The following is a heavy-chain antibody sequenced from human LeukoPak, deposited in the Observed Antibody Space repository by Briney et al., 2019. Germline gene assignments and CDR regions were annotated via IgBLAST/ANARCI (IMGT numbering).Heavy chain of an antibody. CDR1: GYTLTELS. CDR2: FDPEDGET. Sequence: ASVKVSCKASGYTLTELSMHWVRQAPGKGLEWMGGFDPEDGETIYAQKFQGRVTMTEDTSTDTAYMELSSLRSEDTAVYYCATVGYQPDAFDIWGQGTMVTVSS. J-gene: IGHJ3*02. D-gene: IGHD3-16*02. CDR3: ATVGYQPDAFDI. V-gene: IGHV1-24*01.